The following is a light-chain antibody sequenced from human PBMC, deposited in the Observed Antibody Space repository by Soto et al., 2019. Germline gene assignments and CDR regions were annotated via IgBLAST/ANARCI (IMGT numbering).Light chain of an antibody. CDR2: MNN. J-gene: IGLJ3*02. Sequence: QLVLTQPPSLSGTPGQTVTISCFGSTSNIGSSIVHWYQQLPGTAPKHLIYMNNQRPSGVPDRFSGSKSGTSASLVISALRSEDEADYYCVAWDDNLSARVFGGGTKLTVL. CDR3: VAWDDNLSARV. CDR1: TSNIGSSI. V-gene: IGLV1-47*01.